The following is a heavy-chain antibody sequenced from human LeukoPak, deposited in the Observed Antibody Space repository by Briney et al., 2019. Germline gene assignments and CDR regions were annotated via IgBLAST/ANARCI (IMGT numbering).Heavy chain of an antibody. D-gene: IGHD3-10*01. CDR2: IYDSGST. CDR1: GPSISSYY. J-gene: IGHJ5*02. CDR3: ARHYGP. Sequence: SETLSLTCTVSGPSISSYYWGWIRQPPGKGLEWIGSIYDSGSTYYNPSLKSRVTISVDTSKNQSSLKLNSVTAADTAVYYCARHYGPWGQGTLVTVSS. V-gene: IGHV4-39*01.